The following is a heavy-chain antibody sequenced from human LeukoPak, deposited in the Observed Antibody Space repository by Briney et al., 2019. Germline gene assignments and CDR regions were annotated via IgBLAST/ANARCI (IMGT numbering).Heavy chain of an antibody. J-gene: IGHJ4*02. CDR1: GFTFDDYA. V-gene: IGHV3-9*01. Sequence: GGSLRLSCAAAGFTFDDYAMHWVRQAPGKGLEWVSGISWNSGSIGYADSVKGRFTISRDNAKNSLYLQMNSLRAEDTALYYCARGELGYCSGASCYDVVSYFDYWGQGTLVTVSS. CDR3: ARGELGYCSGASCYDVVSYFDY. D-gene: IGHD2-15*01. CDR2: ISWNSGSI.